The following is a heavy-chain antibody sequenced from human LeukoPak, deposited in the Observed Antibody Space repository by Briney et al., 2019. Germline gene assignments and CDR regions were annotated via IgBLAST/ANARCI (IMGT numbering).Heavy chain of an antibody. CDR2: IYFSGNT. V-gene: IGHV4-31*03. Sequence: SETLSLTCTVSGGSISSGGYYWNWIRQHPGKGLEWIGYIYFSGNTYHNPSLKSRVVISLDTLWNHFSLRLSSVTAADTAVYYCARALDYNYYYMDVWGKGTTVTVSS. CDR3: ARALDYNYYYMDV. CDR1: GGSISSGGYY. J-gene: IGHJ6*03.